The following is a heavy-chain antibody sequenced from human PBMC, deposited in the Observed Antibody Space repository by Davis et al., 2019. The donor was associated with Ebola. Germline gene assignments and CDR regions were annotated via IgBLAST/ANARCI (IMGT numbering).Heavy chain of an antibody. D-gene: IGHD3-22*01. Sequence: SETLSLTCTVSGGSISSYYWSWIRQPPGKGLECIGYVYYSGSTNYNPSLKSRVTISVDTSKNQFSLKLSSVTAADTAVYYCARQERGYYYDSSGYYLDYWGQGTLVTVSS. CDR1: GGSISSYY. J-gene: IGHJ4*02. V-gene: IGHV4-59*08. CDR3: ARQERGYYYDSSGYYLDY. CDR2: VYYSGST.